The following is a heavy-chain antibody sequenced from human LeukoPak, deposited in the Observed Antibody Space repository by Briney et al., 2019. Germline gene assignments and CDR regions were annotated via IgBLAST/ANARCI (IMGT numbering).Heavy chain of an antibody. D-gene: IGHD5-18*01. CDR2: ISGSGGST. J-gene: IGHJ3*02. CDR3: ARVTVTDPPIDAFDI. V-gene: IGHV3-23*01. Sequence: GGSLRLSCAASGFTFSNYGMSWVRQAPGKGLEWVSAISGSGGSTNYADSVKGRFTISRDNFKNTLYLQMNSLRAEDTAVYYCARVTVTDPPIDAFDIWGQGTMVTVSS. CDR1: GFTFSNYG.